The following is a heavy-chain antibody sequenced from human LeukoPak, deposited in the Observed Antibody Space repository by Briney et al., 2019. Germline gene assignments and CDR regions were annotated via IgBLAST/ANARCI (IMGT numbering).Heavy chain of an antibody. J-gene: IGHJ4*02. Sequence: SVKVSCRASGYTFTSYGISWVRQAPGQGLEWMGWISAYNGNPNYAQNLQVRVTMTTDTSTSTAYMELRSLRSDDTAVYFCTRVDTSPYYYPPDYWGQGTLVTVSS. D-gene: IGHD3-22*01. CDR2: ISAYNGNP. V-gene: IGHV1-18*01. CDR3: TRVDTSPYYYPPDY. CDR1: GYTFTSYG.